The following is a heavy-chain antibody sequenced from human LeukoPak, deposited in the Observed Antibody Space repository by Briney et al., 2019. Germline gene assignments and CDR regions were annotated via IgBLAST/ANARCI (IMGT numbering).Heavy chain of an antibody. CDR1: GFTFSSYW. Sequence: GGSLRLSCAASGFTFSSYWMHWVRQAPGKGLVWVSRINSDGSSTSYADSVKGRFTISRDNAKNTLYQQMNSLRAEDTAVYYCARDGYSSWYGFPYYYYYYMDVWGKGTTVTVSS. CDR3: ARDGYSSWYGFPYYYYYYMDV. J-gene: IGHJ6*03. V-gene: IGHV3-74*01. CDR2: INSDGSST. D-gene: IGHD6-13*01.